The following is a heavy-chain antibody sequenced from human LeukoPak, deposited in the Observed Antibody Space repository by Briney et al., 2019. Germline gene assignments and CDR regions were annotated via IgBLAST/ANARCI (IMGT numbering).Heavy chain of an antibody. Sequence: PGGSLRLSCAASGFTFSSYAMHWVRQAPGKGLEWVAVISYDGSNKYYADSVKGRFTISRDNSKNTLYLQMNSLRAEDTAVYYCAKDRAVAARGPNFDYWGQGTLVTVSS. CDR3: AKDRAVAARGPNFDY. J-gene: IGHJ4*02. CDR1: GFTFSSYA. CDR2: ISYDGSNK. D-gene: IGHD6-6*01. V-gene: IGHV3-30*04.